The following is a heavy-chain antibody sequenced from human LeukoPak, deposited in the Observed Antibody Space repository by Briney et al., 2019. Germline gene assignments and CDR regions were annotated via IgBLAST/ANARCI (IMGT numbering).Heavy chain of an antibody. Sequence: GESLKISCKGSGYSFTSYWISWVRQMPGKGLEWMGRIDPSDSYTNYSPSFQGHVTISADKSISTAYLQWSSLKASDTAMYYCARLNYYGPGSYFVDYWGQGTLVTVSS. CDR1: GYSFTSYW. J-gene: IGHJ4*02. V-gene: IGHV5-10-1*01. CDR2: IDPSDSYT. CDR3: ARLNYYGPGSYFVDY. D-gene: IGHD3-10*01.